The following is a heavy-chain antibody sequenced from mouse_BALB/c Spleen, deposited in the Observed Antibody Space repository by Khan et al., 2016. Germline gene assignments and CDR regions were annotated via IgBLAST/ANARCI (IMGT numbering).Heavy chain of an antibody. D-gene: IGHD1-1*01. J-gene: IGHJ3*01. CDR2: ISSGGSYT. CDR3: ARTLLLCYGSTYGFAY. V-gene: IGHV5-6*01. CDR1: GFTFSNYG. Sequence: EVELVESGGDLVKPGGSLKLSCAASGFTFSNYGMSWVRQTPDKRLEWVATISSGGSYTYYPDSVKGRFTISRDNAKNTLYLQMSSLKSDDTAMYYCARTLLLCYGSTYGFAYWGQGTLVTVSA.